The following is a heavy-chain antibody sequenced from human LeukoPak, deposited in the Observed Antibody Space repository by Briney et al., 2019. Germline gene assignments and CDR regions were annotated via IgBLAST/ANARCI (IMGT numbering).Heavy chain of an antibody. CDR2: IHIYRGNT. Sequence: ASVKVSCKASGYTSTNYGISWVRQASGQGLEWMGWIHIYRGNTNYAQKFQGRVTMTTDTSTSTAYMEVRGLRSDDTAMYYCARDVGITVADSFDPWGQGTLVTVSS. V-gene: IGHV1-18*01. CDR1: GYTSTNYG. D-gene: IGHD6-13*01. J-gene: IGHJ5*02. CDR3: ARDVGITVADSFDP.